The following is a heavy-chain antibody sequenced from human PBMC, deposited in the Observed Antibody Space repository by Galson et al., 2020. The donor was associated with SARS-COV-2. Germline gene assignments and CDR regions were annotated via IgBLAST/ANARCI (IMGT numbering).Heavy chain of an antibody. J-gene: IGHJ6*02. CDR1: GFTFGSSW. CDR3: ARVATNRRYGMDV. V-gene: IGHV3-7*01. Sequence: GGSLRLSCAASGFTFGSSWMTWVRQAPGKGLEWVANIRQDGSEKYYVDSVKGRFTISRDNAKNSLYLQMNSLRAEDTAVYYWARVATNRRYGMDVWGQGTTVTVSS. CDR2: IRQDGSEK.